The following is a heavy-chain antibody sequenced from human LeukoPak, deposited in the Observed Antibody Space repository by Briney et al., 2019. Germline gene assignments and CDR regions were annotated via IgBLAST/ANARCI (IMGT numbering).Heavy chain of an antibody. V-gene: IGHV3-64*01. CDR2: ISSNGGST. J-gene: IGHJ4*02. D-gene: IGHD2-2*01. Sequence: GGSLRLSCAVSGFTFSSFAMHWVRQAPGKGLEYVSTISSNGGSTYYANSVKGRFTISRDNSKNTLYLQMGGLRAEDMAVYYCARGRIVVVPAASFDYWGQGILDTVSS. CDR3: ARGRIVVVPAASFDY. CDR1: GFTFSSFA.